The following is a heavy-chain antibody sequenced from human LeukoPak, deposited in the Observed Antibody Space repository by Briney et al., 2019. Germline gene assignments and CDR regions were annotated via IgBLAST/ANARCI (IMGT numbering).Heavy chain of an antibody. Sequence: PGGSLRLSCAASGFTFSSYWMSWVRQAPGKGLXXXXXIKEDGSEKYYVDSVKGRFTISRDNAKNSLYLQMNSLRAEDTAVYYCARAGRYFDWLSFFDYWGQGTLVTVSS. V-gene: IGHV3-7*03. J-gene: IGHJ4*02. CDR2: IKEDGSEK. D-gene: IGHD3-9*01. CDR1: GFTFSSYW. CDR3: ARAGRYFDWLSFFDY.